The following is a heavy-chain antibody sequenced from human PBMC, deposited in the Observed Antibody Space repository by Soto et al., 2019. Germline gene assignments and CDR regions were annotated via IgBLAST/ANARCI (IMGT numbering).Heavy chain of an antibody. J-gene: IGHJ3*02. V-gene: IGHV3-64*01. Sequence: SLRLSCAASGFTFSSYAMHWVRQAPGKGLEYVSAISSNGGSTYYANSVKGRFTISRDNSKNTLYLQMGSLRAEDMAVYYCARCSGGSCYPPSAFDIWGQGTMVTVSS. CDR2: ISSNGGST. CDR3: ARCSGGSCYPPSAFDI. CDR1: GFTFSSYA. D-gene: IGHD2-15*01.